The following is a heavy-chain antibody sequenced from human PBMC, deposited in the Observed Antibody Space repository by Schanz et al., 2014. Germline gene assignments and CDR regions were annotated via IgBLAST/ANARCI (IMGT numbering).Heavy chain of an antibody. V-gene: IGHV3-7*01. CDR1: GFSFGTYA. CDR3: ARGGFGELSAFDI. CDR2: IKKDGSEK. D-gene: IGHD3-10*01. Sequence: EVHLLESGGGLVQPGGSLRLSCAASGFSFGTYAMSWVRQAPGKGLEWVANIKKDGSEKYYVDSVKGRFTISRDNAKNSLFLQMNSLRPEDTAVYYCARGGFGELSAFDIWGQGTRVTVSS. J-gene: IGHJ3*02.